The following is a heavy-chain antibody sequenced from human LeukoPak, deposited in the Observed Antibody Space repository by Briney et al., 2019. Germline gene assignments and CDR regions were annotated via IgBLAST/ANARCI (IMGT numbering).Heavy chain of an antibody. CDR3: ARAITMKVVSSDAFDI. CDR1: GFTFSSYS. Sequence: PGGSLRLSCAASGFTFSSYSMDWVRQAPGKGLEWVSSISSSSSYIYYADSVKGRFTISRDNAKNSLYLQMNNLRAEDTAVYYCARAITMKVVSSDAFDIGGEGTMVTVS. D-gene: IGHD3-22*01. V-gene: IGHV3-21*01. J-gene: IGHJ3*02. CDR2: ISSSSSYI.